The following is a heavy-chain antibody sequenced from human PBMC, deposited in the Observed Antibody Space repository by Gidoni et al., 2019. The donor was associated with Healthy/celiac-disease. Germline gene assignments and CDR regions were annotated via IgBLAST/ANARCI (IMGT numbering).Heavy chain of an antibody. D-gene: IGHD6-13*01. Sequence: QVQLVESGGGVVQPGRSLSLSCAASGFTFSSYGMHWVRQAPGKGLEWVAVISYDGSNKYYADSVKGRFTISRDNSKNTLYLQMNSLRAEDTAVYYCAKYIAAAGTDYFDYWGQGTLVTVSS. V-gene: IGHV3-30*18. CDR1: GFTFSSYG. CDR2: ISYDGSNK. CDR3: AKYIAAAGTDYFDY. J-gene: IGHJ4*02.